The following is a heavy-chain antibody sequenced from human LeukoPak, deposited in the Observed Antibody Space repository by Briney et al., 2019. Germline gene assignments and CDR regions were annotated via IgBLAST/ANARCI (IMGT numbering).Heavy chain of an antibody. CDR1: GGSISSYY. CDR3: ARDRLFEY. V-gene: IGHV4-59*01. J-gene: IGHJ4*02. CDR2: IYYSGST. Sequence: SETLSLTCTVSGGSISSYYWSWIRQPPGKGLEWIGYIYYSGSTNYNPSLKTRVTISVDTSKNQFSLKLSSVTAADTAVYYCARDRLFEYWGQGTLVIVSS.